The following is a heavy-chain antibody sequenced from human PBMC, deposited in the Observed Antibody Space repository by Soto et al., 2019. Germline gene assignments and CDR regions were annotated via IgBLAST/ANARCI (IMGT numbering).Heavy chain of an antibody. V-gene: IGHV4-31*01. CDR2: IYYSGST. D-gene: IGHD3-10*01. CDR3: ARGGGTPGLYGTIPGNWFDP. Sequence: QVQLQESGPGLVKPSQTLSLTCTVSGGSISSGGYYWSWIRQHPGKGLEWIGYIYYSGSTYYNPSLKSPVTISVDTSKNQFSLKLSSVTAADTALYYWARGGGTPGLYGTIPGNWFDPWGQGTLVTVSS. CDR1: GGSISSGGYY. J-gene: IGHJ5*02.